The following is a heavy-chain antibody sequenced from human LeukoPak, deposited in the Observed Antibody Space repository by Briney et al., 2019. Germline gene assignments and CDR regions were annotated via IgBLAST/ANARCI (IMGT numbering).Heavy chain of an antibody. CDR3: ARIRGYCSGGSCSRENYYYYMDV. Sequence: SVTVSFKASGGTFTIYAISWVRQAPGQGHEWKGGIIPIFGTANYAQKFQGRVTITADEYTSTAYMELSSLRSEDTAVYYCARIRGYCSGGSCSRENYYYYMDVWGKGTTVSVSS. D-gene: IGHD2-15*01. CDR2: IIPIFGTA. CDR1: GGTFTIYA. V-gene: IGHV1-69*13. J-gene: IGHJ6*03.